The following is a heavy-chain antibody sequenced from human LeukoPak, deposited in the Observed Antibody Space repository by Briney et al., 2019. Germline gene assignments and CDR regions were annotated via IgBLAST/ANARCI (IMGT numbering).Heavy chain of an antibody. D-gene: IGHD3-22*01. CDR2: ISSSSSYI. CDR3: ARVGYYDSSGYPAYDAFDI. Sequence: PGGSLRLSCAASGFPFSSYSMNWVRHAPGKGLEGVLSISSSSSYIYYADSVKGRFPISRDNAKNSLYLQMNSLGAEDTAVYYCARVGYYDSSGYPAYDAFDIWGQGTMVTVSS. V-gene: IGHV3-21*01. J-gene: IGHJ3*02. CDR1: GFPFSSYS.